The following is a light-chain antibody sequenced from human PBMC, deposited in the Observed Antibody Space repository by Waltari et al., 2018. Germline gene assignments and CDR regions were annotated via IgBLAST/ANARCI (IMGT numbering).Light chain of an antibody. V-gene: IGKV3-20*01. CDR1: QRLTKFY. CDR2: GAS. J-gene: IGKJ2*01. Sequence: VLTQSPGTLSLSPGETATLSCRASQRLTKFYLAWYQQKPGQAPRLLIYGASSRAAGIPERFSGSGSGTDFTLTISRLEPEDCAMYYCQQYGSSILYTFGQGTKLEIK. CDR3: QQYGSSILYT.